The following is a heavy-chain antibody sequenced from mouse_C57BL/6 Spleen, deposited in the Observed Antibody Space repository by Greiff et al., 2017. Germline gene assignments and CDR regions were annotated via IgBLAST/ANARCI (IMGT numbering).Heavy chain of an antibody. Sequence: QVQLQQSGPELVKPGASVKISCKASGYAFSSSWMNWVKQRPGKGLEWIGRIYPGDGDTNYNGKFKGKATLTADKSSSTAYMQLSSLTSEDSAVYFCARSGSGHYFDDWGKGTTLTVSS. CDR1: GYAFSSSW. V-gene: IGHV1-82*01. D-gene: IGHD3-2*02. CDR3: ARSGSGHYFDD. J-gene: IGHJ2*01. CDR2: IYPGDGDT.